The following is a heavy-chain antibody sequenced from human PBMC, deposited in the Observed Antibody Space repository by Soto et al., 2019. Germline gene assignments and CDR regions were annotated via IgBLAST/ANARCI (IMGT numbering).Heavy chain of an antibody. CDR2: INHSGST. D-gene: IGHD3-9*01. CDR3: ALILTGYYLPDY. Sequence: QVQLQQWGAGLLKTSETLSLTCAVYGGSFSGYYWSWIRQPPGKGLEWIGEINHSGSTNYNPSLKSRVTISVDTSKNQFSLKLSSVTAADTAVYYCALILTGYYLPDYWGQGTLVTVSS. CDR1: GGSFSGYY. J-gene: IGHJ4*02. V-gene: IGHV4-34*01.